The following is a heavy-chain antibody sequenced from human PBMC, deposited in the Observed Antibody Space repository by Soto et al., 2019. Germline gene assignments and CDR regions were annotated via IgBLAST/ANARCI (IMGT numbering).Heavy chain of an antibody. V-gene: IGHV3-23*01. CDR2: VAANVSNR. CDR1: GITFNTYA. CDR3: AGDYLRLNSLNGNFYSFGMDV. Sequence: EVQLFQSGGGLVQTGGSLSLSCAASGITFNTYAMSWVRQAPGKGLEWVSTVAANVSNRHSADFVKGSFTISRDNSKNTLSLQMNRLRVEDTAIYYCAGDYLRLNSLNGNFYSFGMDVWGQGTAVTVSS. J-gene: IGHJ6*02. D-gene: IGHD4-17*01.